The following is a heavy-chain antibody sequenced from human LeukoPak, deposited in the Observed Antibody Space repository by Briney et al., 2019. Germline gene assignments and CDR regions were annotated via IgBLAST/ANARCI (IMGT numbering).Heavy chain of an antibody. Sequence: PGGSLRLSCAASGFTFSSYAMSGVRQAPGKELEWVSAISGSGGSTYYADSVKGRFTISRDNSKNTLYLQMNSLRAEDTAVYYCAKDHDFGAYCGGDCYSEFDYWGQGTLVTVSS. CDR3: AKDHDFGAYCGGDCYSEFDY. V-gene: IGHV3-23*01. CDR2: ISGSGGST. D-gene: IGHD2-21*02. CDR1: GFTFSSYA. J-gene: IGHJ4*02.